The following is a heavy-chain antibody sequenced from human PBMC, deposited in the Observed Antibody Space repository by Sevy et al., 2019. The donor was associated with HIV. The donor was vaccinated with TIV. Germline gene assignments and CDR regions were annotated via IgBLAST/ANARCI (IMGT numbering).Heavy chain of an antibody. CDR2: IRSEVYGGTT. Sequence: GGYLRLSCTASGFTFGEYSMSWFRQAPGKGLEWVSFIRSEVYGGTTEYAASVKGRFTISRDDSKSIAYLQMSSLKTEDTAVYYCTRGRGVYADYGVDYWGQGTLVTVSS. V-gene: IGHV3-49*03. J-gene: IGHJ4*02. CDR1: GFTFGEYS. D-gene: IGHD4-17*01. CDR3: TRGRGVYADYGVDY.